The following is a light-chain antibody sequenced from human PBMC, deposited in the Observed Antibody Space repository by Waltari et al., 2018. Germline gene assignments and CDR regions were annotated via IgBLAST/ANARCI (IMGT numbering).Light chain of an antibody. CDR3: QSYDGTNWV. CDR2: EDH. CDR1: SGSLASNY. V-gene: IGLV6-57*02. Sequence: NFMLTQPHSVSESPGKTVTISCSGSSGSLASNYVQWYQQRPGSAPNTVIYEDHQRPSGVPDRFSGSIDSSSNSASLTISGLKTEDEADYYCQSYDGTNWVFGGGTKLTVL. J-gene: IGLJ3*02.